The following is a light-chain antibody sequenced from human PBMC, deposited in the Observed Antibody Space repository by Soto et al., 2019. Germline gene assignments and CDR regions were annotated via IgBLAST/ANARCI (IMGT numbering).Light chain of an antibody. Sequence: EIVLTQSPGTLSLSPGERATLSCRASQTVRNNYLAWYQQKPGQAPRLVIYGASNRATGIPDRFSASGSGTDFTLTISRLEPEDFATYYCQQVKSYPRTFGGGTKVDIK. V-gene: IGKV3-20*01. J-gene: IGKJ4*01. CDR2: GAS. CDR1: QTVRNNY. CDR3: QQVKSYPRT.